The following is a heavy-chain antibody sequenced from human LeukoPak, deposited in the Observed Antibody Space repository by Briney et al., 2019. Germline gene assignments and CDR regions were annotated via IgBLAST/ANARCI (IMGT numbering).Heavy chain of an antibody. J-gene: IGHJ6*02. CDR3: ASPRPSSGYYQNYYYYGMDV. Sequence: PPGGSLRLSCAASGFTFSSYDMHWVRQATGKGLEWVSAIGTAGDTYYPGSVKGRFTISRENAKNSLYLQMYSLRAEDTAVYYCASPRPSSGYYQNYYYYGMDVWGQGTTVTVSS. D-gene: IGHD3-22*01. CDR2: IGTAGDT. CDR1: GFTFSSYD. V-gene: IGHV3-13*01.